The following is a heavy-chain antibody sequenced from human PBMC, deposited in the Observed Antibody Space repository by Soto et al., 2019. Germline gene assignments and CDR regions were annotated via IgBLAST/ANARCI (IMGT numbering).Heavy chain of an antibody. Sequence: PGGSLRLSCAASGFTFSSYGMHWVRQAPGKGLEWVAVTSYDGSNKYYADSVKGRFTISRDNSKNTLYLQMNSLRAEDTAVYYCAKDLAARGPHYFDYWGQGTLVTVSS. V-gene: IGHV3-30*18. J-gene: IGHJ4*02. CDR2: TSYDGSNK. CDR1: GFTFSSYG. D-gene: IGHD6-6*01. CDR3: AKDLAARGPHYFDY.